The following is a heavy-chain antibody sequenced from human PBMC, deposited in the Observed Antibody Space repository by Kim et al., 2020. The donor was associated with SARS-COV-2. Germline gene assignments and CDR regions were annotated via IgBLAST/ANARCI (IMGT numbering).Heavy chain of an antibody. D-gene: IGHD3-16*01. V-gene: IGHV1-2*06. Sequence: ASVKVSCKASGYTFTGYYMHWVRQAPGQGLEWMGRIDPNSGGANYAQKFQGRVTMTRDTSITAAYMELSRLTSDDTAVYYCARIGGSDIDYWGQGTLVTVSS. CDR1: GYTFTGYY. CDR2: IDPNSGGA. J-gene: IGHJ4*02. CDR3: ARIGGSDIDY.